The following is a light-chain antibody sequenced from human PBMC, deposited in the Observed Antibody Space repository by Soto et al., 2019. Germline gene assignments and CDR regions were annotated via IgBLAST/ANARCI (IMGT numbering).Light chain of an antibody. CDR2: GAS. CDR1: QSINSRY. J-gene: IGKJ3*01. CDR3: QQFGSSPGFT. Sequence: EIVLTQSPGTLSLSPGERATLSCRASQSINSRYLAWYQQKPGQAPRLLIYGASSRATGIPDRFSGSGSGTDLTLTISRLEPEEFAVYYCQQFGSSPGFTFGPGTKVDIK. V-gene: IGKV3-20*01.